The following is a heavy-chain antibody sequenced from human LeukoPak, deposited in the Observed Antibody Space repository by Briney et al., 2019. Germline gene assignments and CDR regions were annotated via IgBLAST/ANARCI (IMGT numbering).Heavy chain of an antibody. D-gene: IGHD5-12*01. V-gene: IGHV3-30*18. CDR3: AKDSIVATNSFDY. CDR2: ISYDGSNK. Sequence: PGRSLRLSCAASGFTFSTYGMHWVRQAPGKGLEGVAVISYDGSNKYYADSVKGRFTISRDNSKNTLYLQMNSLRAGDKAVYYCAKDSIVATNSFDYWGQGGLVTVSS. CDR1: GFTFSTYG. J-gene: IGHJ4*02.